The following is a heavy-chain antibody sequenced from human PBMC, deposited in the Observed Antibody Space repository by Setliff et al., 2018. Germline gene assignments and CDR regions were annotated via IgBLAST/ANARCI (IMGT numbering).Heavy chain of an antibody. CDR1: GGSISSHY. CDR3: TVYNTGSSKDHY. Sequence: PSETLSLTCTVSGGSISSHYWSWIRQPPGKGLEWIGSIYYSGSTNYNPSLKSRVTISVDTSKNQFSLKLSSVTAADTALYYCTVYNTGSSKDHYWGQGTPGTVSS. CDR2: IYYSGST. J-gene: IGHJ4*02. D-gene: IGHD2-8*02. V-gene: IGHV4-59*03.